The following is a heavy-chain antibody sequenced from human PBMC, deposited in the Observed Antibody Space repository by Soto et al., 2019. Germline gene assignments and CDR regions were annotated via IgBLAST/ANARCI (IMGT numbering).Heavy chain of an antibody. CDR1: GFTFSDYY. Sequence: GGSLRLSCAASGFTFSDYYMSWIRQAPGKGLEWVSYISGVQGSTDYADSVKGRFTISRDNAKNSLYLQMNSLRAEDTALYYCARYIYGYVDYWGQGTLATVSS. CDR3: ARYIYGYVDY. D-gene: IGHD5-18*01. CDR2: ISGVQGST. J-gene: IGHJ4*02. V-gene: IGHV3-11*06.